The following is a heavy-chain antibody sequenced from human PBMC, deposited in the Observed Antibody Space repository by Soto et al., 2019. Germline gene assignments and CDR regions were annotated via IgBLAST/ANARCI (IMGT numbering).Heavy chain of an antibody. J-gene: IGHJ5*02. V-gene: IGHV4-38-2*01. CDR3: ARALGNGVKINWFDP. D-gene: IGHD2-8*01. CDR2: IYHSGNA. CDR1: GFSISSGYY. Sequence: KSSETLSLTCAVSGFSISSGYYWGCVRQPPGKGLEWIGSIYHSGNANYNPSLKSRVTISVDTSRNQFSLKLTSVTAADTAVYYCARALGNGVKINWFDPWGQGTLVTVSS.